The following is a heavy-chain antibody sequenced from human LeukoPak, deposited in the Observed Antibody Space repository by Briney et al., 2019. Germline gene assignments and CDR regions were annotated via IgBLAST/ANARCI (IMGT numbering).Heavy chain of an antibody. CDR2: ISAYNGNT. J-gene: IGHJ3*02. D-gene: IGHD3-10*01. CDR1: GYTFTSYG. V-gene: IGHV1-18*01. Sequence: ASVKVSCKSSGYTFTSYGVSWVRQAPGQGLEWMGWISAYNGNTNYAQNLQGRVTMTTDTSTSTAYMELRSLRSDDTAVYYCARDGRLGMGRGVNAFDIWGQGTMVTVSS. CDR3: ARDGRLGMGRGVNAFDI.